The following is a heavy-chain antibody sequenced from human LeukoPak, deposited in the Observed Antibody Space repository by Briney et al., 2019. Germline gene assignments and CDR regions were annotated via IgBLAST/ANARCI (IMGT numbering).Heavy chain of an antibody. V-gene: IGHV3-74*01. J-gene: IGHJ4*02. Sequence: GGSLRLSCAASGYTFSSAWMQWVSQAPGKGLMWVSRIKTDGSTDYADSVKGRFTISRDNAKNTLYLQMNSLRADDTAVYYCARDWYHSFDYWGQGILVTVSS. CDR3: ARDWYHSFDY. CDR2: IKTDGST. CDR1: GYTFSSAW. D-gene: IGHD1-14*01.